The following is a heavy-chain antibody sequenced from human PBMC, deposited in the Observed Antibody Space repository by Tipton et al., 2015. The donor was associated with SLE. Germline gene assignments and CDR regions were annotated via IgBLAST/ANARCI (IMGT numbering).Heavy chain of an antibody. D-gene: IGHD5-18*01. CDR2: IYYSGST. V-gene: IGHV4-31*03. J-gene: IGHJ4*02. CDR1: GGSISSGGYY. Sequence: TLSLTCTVSGGSISSGGYYWSWIRPHPGKGLEWVGYIYYSGSTYYNPSLKSRVTISVDTSKNQFSLKLSSVTAADTAVYYCARRGQLGNLDYWGQGTLVTVSS. CDR3: ARRGQLGNLDY.